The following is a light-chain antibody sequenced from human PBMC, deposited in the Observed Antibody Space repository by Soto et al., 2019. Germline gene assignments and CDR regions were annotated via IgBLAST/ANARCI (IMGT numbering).Light chain of an antibody. J-gene: IGKJ5*01. CDR3: QQRSNWPPIT. CDR2: DAS. Sequence: EIVLTQSPATLSFSPGEGASLSCRASQSVSSYLAWYQQKPGQAPRLLIYDASNRATGIPARFSGSGSGTDFTLTISSLEPEDFAVYYCQQRSNWPPITFGQGTRLE. CDR1: QSVSSY. V-gene: IGKV3-11*01.